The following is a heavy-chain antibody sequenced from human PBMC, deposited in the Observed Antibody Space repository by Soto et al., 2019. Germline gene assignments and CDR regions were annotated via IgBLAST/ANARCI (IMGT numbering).Heavy chain of an antibody. V-gene: IGHV1-2*02. J-gene: IGHJ5*02. CDR1: GYTCTGYY. CDR2: INPNSGGT. D-gene: IGHD6-19*01. Sequence: GASVKVSCKASGYTCTGYYMHWVRQAPGQGLEWMGWINPNSGGTNYAQKFQGRVNMTRDTSISTAYMELSRLRSDDTAVYYCAREVAQPGIAVAGTNWFDPWGQGTLVTVSS. CDR3: AREVAQPGIAVAGTNWFDP.